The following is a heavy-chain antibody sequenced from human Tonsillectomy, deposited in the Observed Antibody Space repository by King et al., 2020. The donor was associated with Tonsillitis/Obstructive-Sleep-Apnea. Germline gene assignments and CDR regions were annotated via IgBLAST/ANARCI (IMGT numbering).Heavy chain of an antibody. CDR2: IIPIFGTA. D-gene: IGHD2-2*03. CDR3: ARGGLGIVVVPAAIDY. V-gene: IGHV1-69*01. CDR1: GGTFSSYA. J-gene: IGHJ4*02. Sequence: VQLVQSGAEVKKPGSSVKVSCKASGGTFSSYAISWVRQAPGQGLEWMGGIIPIFGTANYAQKFQGRVTITADESTSTAYMELSSLRSEDTAVYYGARGGLGIVVVPAAIDYWGQGTLVTVSS.